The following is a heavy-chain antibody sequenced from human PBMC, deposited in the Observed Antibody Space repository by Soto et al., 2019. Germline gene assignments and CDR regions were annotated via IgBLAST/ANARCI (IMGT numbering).Heavy chain of an antibody. CDR2: ITGNGGST. CDR1: GFTFSGYA. J-gene: IGHJ6*02. D-gene: IGHD3-9*01. V-gene: IGHV3-23*01. Sequence: GALILSCAASGFTFSGYAMSWVRQAPGKGLEWVSTITGNGGSTYDADSVRGRFTISRDNSKDTLYLQMNSLRAEDTAVYYCARDYFDRGYYYSGMDVWGQGTTVTVSS. CDR3: ARDYFDRGYYYSGMDV.